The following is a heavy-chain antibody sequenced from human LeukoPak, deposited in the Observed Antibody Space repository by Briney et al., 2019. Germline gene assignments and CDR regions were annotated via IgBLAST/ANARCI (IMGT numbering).Heavy chain of an antibody. CDR2: IWYDGSNK. V-gene: IGHV3-33*01. J-gene: IGHJ4*02. CDR3: AREGDSSGWYSYFDY. Sequence: GGSLRLSCAASGFTFSSYGMHWVRQAPGKGLEWVAVIWYDGSNKYYADSVKGRFTISRDNSKNTLYLQMNSLRAEDTAVYYCAREGDSSGWYSYFDYWGQGTLVTVSS. CDR1: GFTFSSYG. D-gene: IGHD6-19*01.